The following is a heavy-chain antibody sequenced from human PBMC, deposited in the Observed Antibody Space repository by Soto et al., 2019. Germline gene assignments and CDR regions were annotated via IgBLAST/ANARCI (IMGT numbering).Heavy chain of an antibody. CDR2: ISPYNGKT. CDR1: VYSFTQYG. Sequence: XSVKVSCKTSVYSFTQYGISWFRQAPGQGLEWMGWISPYNGKTNYIQEFQDRVTITTDTSSTTVYMDLRTLKSDDTAIYFCARADYGDTKIYSFDHWGQGTLVTVSS. V-gene: IGHV1-18*01. CDR3: ARADYGDTKIYSFDH. D-gene: IGHD4-17*01. J-gene: IGHJ4*02.